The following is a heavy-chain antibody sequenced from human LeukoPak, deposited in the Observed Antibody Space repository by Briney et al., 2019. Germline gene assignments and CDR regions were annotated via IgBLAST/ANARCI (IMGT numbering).Heavy chain of an antibody. D-gene: IGHD3-10*01. CDR2: ISSSSSTI. J-gene: IGHJ4*02. Sequence: PGGSLRLSCAASGFTFSSYSMNWVRQAPGKGLEWVSYISSSSSTIYYADSVKGRFTISRDNSKDTLYLQMNGLRTEDTAVYYCARSYGSGSYACDYWGQGTLVTVSS. CDR3: ARSYGSGSYACDY. CDR1: GFTFSSYS. V-gene: IGHV3-48*01.